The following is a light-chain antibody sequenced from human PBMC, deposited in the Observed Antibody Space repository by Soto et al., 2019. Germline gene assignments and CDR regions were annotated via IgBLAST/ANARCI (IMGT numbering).Light chain of an antibody. Sequence: DIVLTQSPGTLSLSPGEIATLSFSASQTVGGNLAWYQQRPGQAPRLLIYDASNRATGIPARFSGSGSVTDFTLTISSLEPEDFAVYYCQQRSNWPTFGQGTKVDIK. J-gene: IGKJ1*01. V-gene: IGKV3-11*01. CDR1: QTVGGN. CDR3: QQRSNWPT. CDR2: DAS.